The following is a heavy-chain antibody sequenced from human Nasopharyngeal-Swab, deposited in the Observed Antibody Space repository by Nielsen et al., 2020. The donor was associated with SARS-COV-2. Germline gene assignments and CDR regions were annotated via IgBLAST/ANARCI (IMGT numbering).Heavy chain of an antibody. V-gene: IGHV5-51*01. CDR3: AIGAAVGTLFHGMDV. CDR2: IFPGDSDT. J-gene: IGHJ6*02. D-gene: IGHD1-26*01. Sequence: GESLKISCATSGYRFTDYWIAWVRQAPGKGLECMGTIFPGDSDTRYSPSFEGRVPILVDQSITTAYLHWTSLKASDTAKYYCAIGAAVGTLFHGMDVWGQGTMVTVSS. CDR1: GYRFTDYW.